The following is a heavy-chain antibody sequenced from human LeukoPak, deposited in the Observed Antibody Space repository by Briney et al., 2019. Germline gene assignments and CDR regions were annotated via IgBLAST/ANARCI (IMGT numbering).Heavy chain of an antibody. CDR3: AREQVAAQNFDY. CDR2: IIPILGIA. D-gene: IGHD2-15*01. CDR1: GGTFSSYA. J-gene: IGHJ4*02. Sequence: EASVKVSCKSSGGTFSSYAISWVRQAPGQGLEWMGRIIPILGIANYAQKFQGRVTITADKSTSTAYMELSSLRSEDTAVYYCAREQVAAQNFDYWGQGTLVTVSS. V-gene: IGHV1-69*04.